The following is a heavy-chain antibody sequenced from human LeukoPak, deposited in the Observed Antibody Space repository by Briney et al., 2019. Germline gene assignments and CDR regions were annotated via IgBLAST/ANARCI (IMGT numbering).Heavy chain of an antibody. CDR1: GGSMAGSY. CDR2: IYYSGTT. D-gene: IGHD1-26*01. J-gene: IGHJ2*01. Sequence: SETLSLTCTVSGGSMAGSYWSWIRQPPGKGLEWIGYIYYSGTTNYNPPLKSRVTISVDTSKNQFSLKLTSVTAADTAVYFCARGGWSLDLWGRGTLVAVSS. CDR3: ARGGWSLDL. V-gene: IGHV4-59*01.